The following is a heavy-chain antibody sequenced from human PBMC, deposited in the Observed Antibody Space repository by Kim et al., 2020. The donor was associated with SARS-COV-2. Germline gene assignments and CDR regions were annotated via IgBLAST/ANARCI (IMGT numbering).Heavy chain of an antibody. CDR2: IYYSGST. CDR1: GGSISSYY. J-gene: IGHJ6*02. D-gene: IGHD3-10*01. V-gene: IGHV4-59*13. CDR3: ARVADYGSGSYYINPPYYYYSGMDV. Sequence: SETLSLTCTVSGGSISSYYWSWIRQPPGKGLEWIGYIYYSGSTNYNPSLKSRVTISVDTSKNQFSLKLSSVTAADTAVYYCARVADYGSGSYYINPPYYYYSGMDVWGQGTTVTVSS.